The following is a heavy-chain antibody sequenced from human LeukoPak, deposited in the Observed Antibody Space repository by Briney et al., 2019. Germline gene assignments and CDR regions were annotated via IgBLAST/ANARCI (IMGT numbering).Heavy chain of an antibody. D-gene: IGHD5-24*01. J-gene: IGHJ4*02. V-gene: IGHV3-48*03. CDR2: ISYGGDST. Sequence: GGSLRLSCAASGFTFRRYEMNWVRHAPGRGLEWVSHISYGGDSTVYPDAVTGRFTISRDNAKNSLYLQMNSLRVEDTGVYYCARRSGRRYEYWGQGVLVTVSP. CDR1: GFTFRRYE. CDR3: ARRSGRRYEY.